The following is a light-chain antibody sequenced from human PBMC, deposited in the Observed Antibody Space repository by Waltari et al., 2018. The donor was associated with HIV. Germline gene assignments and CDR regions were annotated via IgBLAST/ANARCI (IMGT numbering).Light chain of an antibody. CDR1: QKISRY. CDR3: QQSYGAPFT. CDR2: GAS. V-gene: IGKV1-39*01. J-gene: IGKJ5*01. Sequence: IQMTQSPSALSASVGDTVPITCRASQKISRYLNWYQKKVGEAPKLLVYGASSLQSGVPARFRGSGSGSEYFLSISSLKSDDFATYCCQQSYGAPFTFG.